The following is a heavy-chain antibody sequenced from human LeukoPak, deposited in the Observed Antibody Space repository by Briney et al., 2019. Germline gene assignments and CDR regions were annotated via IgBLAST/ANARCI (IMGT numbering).Heavy chain of an antibody. CDR1: GFIFDDYA. CDR3: AKGLVGSSIADFFDY. D-gene: IGHD6-6*01. Sequence: PGQSLRLSCVVSGFIFDDYAMHWVRQAPGKGLEWVSGISWNSGSIGYADSVKGRFTISRDNAKNSLYLQMNSLRGEDMALYYCAKGLVGSSIADFFDYWGQGILVTVSS. V-gene: IGHV3-9*03. CDR2: ISWNSGSI. J-gene: IGHJ4*02.